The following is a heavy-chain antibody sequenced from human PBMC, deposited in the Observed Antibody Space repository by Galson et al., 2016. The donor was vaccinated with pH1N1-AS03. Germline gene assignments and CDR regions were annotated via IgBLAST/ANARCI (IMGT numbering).Heavy chain of an antibody. D-gene: IGHD6-19*01. V-gene: IGHV4-59*08. CDR2: LDHTGNA. Sequence: ETLSLTCSVSGVSINSHLWTWIRQTPGKELEWIGNLDHTGNAEYSPSLKTRVPISVDTSKNQLSLRLKSVTAADPAVYYCARQGQWLVEHYYYGMDVWGQGTLVTVSS. CDR3: ARQGQWLVEHYYYGMDV. J-gene: IGHJ6*02. CDR1: GVSINSHL.